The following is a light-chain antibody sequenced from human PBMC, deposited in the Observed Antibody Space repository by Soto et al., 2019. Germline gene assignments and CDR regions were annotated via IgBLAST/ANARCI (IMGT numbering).Light chain of an antibody. CDR2: WAS. Sequence: DIVMTQSPDSLAVSLGEGATINCKSSQSVLYSSNNKNYLAWYQQKPGQPPKLLIYWASTRESGVPDRFSGSGSGTDFTLTISSLQAEDFTVYYCQQYGSSPSFGGGTKVDIK. CDR1: QSVLYSSNNKNY. J-gene: IGKJ4*01. V-gene: IGKV4-1*01. CDR3: QQYGSSPS.